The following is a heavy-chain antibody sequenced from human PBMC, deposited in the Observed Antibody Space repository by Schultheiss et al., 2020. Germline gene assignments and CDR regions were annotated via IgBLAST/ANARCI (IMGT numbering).Heavy chain of an antibody. V-gene: IGHV3-30*04. J-gene: IGHJ4*02. CDR1: GFTFGDYA. D-gene: IGHD3-10*01. CDR2: ISYDGSNK. CDR3: ARVFLWGELDY. Sequence: GGSLRLSCTASGFTFGDYAMSWFRQAPGKGLEWVAVISYDGSNKYYADSVKGRFTISRDNAKNTLYLQMNSLRAEDTAVYYCARVFLWGELDYWGQGTLVNVSS.